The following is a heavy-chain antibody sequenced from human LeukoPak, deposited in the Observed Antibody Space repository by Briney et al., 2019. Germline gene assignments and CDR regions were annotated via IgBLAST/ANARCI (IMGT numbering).Heavy chain of an antibody. CDR2: ISSSSSTI. Sequence: GYLRLSCAASGFTFSSYSMNWVRQAPGKGLEWVSYISSSSSTIYYADSVKGRFTISRDNAKNSLYLQMNSLRAEDTAVYYCARGYYYCSGGSYYYFDYWGQGTLVTVPS. CDR1: GFTFSSYS. CDR3: ARGYYYCSGGSYYYFDY. J-gene: IGHJ4*02. V-gene: IGHV3-48*01. D-gene: IGHD2-15*01.